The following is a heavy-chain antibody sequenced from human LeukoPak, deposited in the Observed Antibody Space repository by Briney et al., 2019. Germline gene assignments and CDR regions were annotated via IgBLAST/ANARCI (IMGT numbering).Heavy chain of an antibody. J-gene: IGHJ6*02. CDR2: ISGSGGST. CDR3: ANDIAVAGALLYYYNGMDV. V-gene: IGHV3-23*01. CDR1: LDTFSSYA. Sequence: RGSLRVSCAAPLDTFSSYARCSGCQAPGRGLEWVSAISGSGGSTYYADSVKGRFTISRDNSKNTPALQMNSLRAEHTDSHACANDIAVAGALLYYYNGMDVWGQGTTVTVSS. D-gene: IGHD6-19*01.